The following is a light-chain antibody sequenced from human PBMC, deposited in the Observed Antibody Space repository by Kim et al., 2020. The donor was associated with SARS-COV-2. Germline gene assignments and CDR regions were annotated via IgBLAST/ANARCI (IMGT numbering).Light chain of an antibody. CDR3: SSYAGSNNLGV. CDR2: EVS. Sequence: QSALTQPPSASGSPGQSVTIYCTGTNSDVGGYYYVSWYQQHPGKAPKLMIYEVSKRPSGVPDRFSGSKSGNTASLTVSGLQAEDEADYYCSSYAGSNNLGVFGGGTQLTVL. J-gene: IGLJ3*02. CDR1: NSDVGGYYY. V-gene: IGLV2-8*01.